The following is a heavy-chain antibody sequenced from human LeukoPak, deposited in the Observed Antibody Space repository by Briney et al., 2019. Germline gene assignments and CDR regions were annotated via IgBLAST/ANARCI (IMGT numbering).Heavy chain of an antibody. CDR3: ATGLYSGSYSGFDY. Sequence: GGSLRLSCAASGFTFSSYEMNWVRQAPGKGLEWVSVISGSGSSTYYADSVKGRFTISRDNSKNTLYLQMNSLRAEDTAVYYCATGLYSGSYSGFDYWGQGTLVTVSS. V-gene: IGHV3-23*01. CDR2: ISGSGSST. D-gene: IGHD1-26*01. CDR1: GFTFSSYE. J-gene: IGHJ4*02.